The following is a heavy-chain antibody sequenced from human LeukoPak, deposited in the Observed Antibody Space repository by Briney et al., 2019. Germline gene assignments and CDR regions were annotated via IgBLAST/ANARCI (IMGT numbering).Heavy chain of an antibody. J-gene: IGHJ4*02. D-gene: IGHD1-26*01. CDR2: IQQDGGNQ. CDR3: AKRVGVGATKSFEY. V-gene: IGHV3-7*02. Sequence: GGSLRLYCAASGFTFSSYWMSWVRQAPGKGLEWVANIQQDGGNQYYVDSVKGRFIISRDNAKNSLYLQMNNLRAEDTAVYYCAKRVGVGATKSFEYWGQGTLVTVSS. CDR1: GFTFSSYW.